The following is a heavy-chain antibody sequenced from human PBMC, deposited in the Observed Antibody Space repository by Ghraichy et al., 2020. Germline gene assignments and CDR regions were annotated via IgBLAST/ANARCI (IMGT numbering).Heavy chain of an antibody. CDR3: ARTYSDYPYYFDF. J-gene: IGHJ4*02. D-gene: IGHD4-11*01. CDR2: ISYSGTT. Sequence: SQTLSLTCTVSTDSSSGYYWSWIRQPPGKGLEWIGYISYSGTTRYNPSLKSRVTISVDTPEKQFSLRLSSVTSAVTAVYYCARTYSDYPYYFDFWGQGVLVTVSS. V-gene: IGHV4-59*01. CDR1: TDSSSGYY.